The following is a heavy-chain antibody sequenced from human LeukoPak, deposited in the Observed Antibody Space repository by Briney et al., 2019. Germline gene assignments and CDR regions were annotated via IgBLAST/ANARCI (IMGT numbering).Heavy chain of an antibody. CDR3: AGTDIVATSVDY. J-gene: IGHJ4*02. CDR1: GGSLSSGGYS. Sequence: PSQTLSLTCAVSGGSLSSGGYSWSWIRQPPGTGLEWIGYIYHSGSTYYNPSLKSRVTISVDRSKNQFSLKLSSVTAADTAVYYCAGTDIVATSVDYWGQGTLVTVSS. D-gene: IGHD5-12*01. CDR2: IYHSGST. V-gene: IGHV4-30-2*01.